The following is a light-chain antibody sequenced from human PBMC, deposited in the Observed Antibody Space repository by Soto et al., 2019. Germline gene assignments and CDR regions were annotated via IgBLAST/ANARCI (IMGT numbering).Light chain of an antibody. J-gene: IGKJ5*01. CDR2: LGS. Sequence: DIVITHSPLDLPVTPGGPTSRSSRSRQVLLYTNTFNYLDWYLQKPGQSPLLLIYLGSNRASGVPDRFSGSGSGTDFSLNISRVEAEDVGTYYCMQALQSLTCGQGTRREIK. CDR1: QVLLYTNTFNY. V-gene: IGKV2-28*01. CDR3: MQALQSLT.